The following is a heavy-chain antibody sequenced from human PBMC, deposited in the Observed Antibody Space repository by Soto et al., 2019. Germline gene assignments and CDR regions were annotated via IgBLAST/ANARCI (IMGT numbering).Heavy chain of an antibody. CDR1: GFAFSRDG. D-gene: IGHD2-15*01. V-gene: IGHV3-30*18. CDR3: AKPKGADIAFDS. J-gene: IGHJ4*02. Sequence: QVQLVESGGGVVQPGKSLRLSCSAAGFAFSRDGMHWVRQAQGKGLEWVAVISFDGSDKYYADSVKGRFTISRYNSKNTVDLQMNSLRPEDTALYYCAKPKGADIAFDSWGQGTLVTVSS. CDR2: ISFDGSDK.